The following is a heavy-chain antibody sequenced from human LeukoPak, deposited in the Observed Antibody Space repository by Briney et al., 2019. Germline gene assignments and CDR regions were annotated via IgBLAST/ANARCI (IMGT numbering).Heavy chain of an antibody. CDR3: ARPIGSGYGLRRAFDI. D-gene: IGHD3-22*01. CDR1: GGSISSYY. Sequence: PSETLSLTCTVSGGSISSYYWGWIRQPPGKGLEWIGSIYHSGITYYNPSLKSRVTISVDMSKNQFSLKMSSVTAADTAVYYCARPIGSGYGLRRAFDIWGQGTMVTVSS. CDR2: IYHSGIT. J-gene: IGHJ3*02. V-gene: IGHV4-59*04.